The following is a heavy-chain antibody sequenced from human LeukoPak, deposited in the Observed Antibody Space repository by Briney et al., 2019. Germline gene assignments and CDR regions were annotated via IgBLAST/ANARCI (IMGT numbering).Heavy chain of an antibody. V-gene: IGHV4-30-2*01. D-gene: IGHD2-2*01. CDR3: ARGSCSSTSCYARPYYFDY. Sequence: SQTLSLTCAVSGDSISSGGYSWSWLRQAPGKGLEWIGYIYHGGSAYYSPSLKSRVSISVDKSRNQFSLTLSSVTAADTAVYYCARGSCSSTSCYARPYYFDYWGQGTLVTVSS. CDR1: GDSISSGGYS. CDR2: IYHGGSA. J-gene: IGHJ4*02.